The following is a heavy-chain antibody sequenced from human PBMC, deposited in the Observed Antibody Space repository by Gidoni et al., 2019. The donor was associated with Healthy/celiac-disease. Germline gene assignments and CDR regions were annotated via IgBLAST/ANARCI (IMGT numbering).Heavy chain of an antibody. CDR2: IYYSGST. V-gene: IGHV4-59*12. CDR3: ARDNAAGDAFDI. Sequence: KGLEWIGYIYYSGSTNYNPSLKSRVTISVDTSKNQFSLKLSSVTAADTAVYYCARDNAAGDAFDIWGQGTMVTVSS. J-gene: IGHJ3*02. D-gene: IGHD6-13*01.